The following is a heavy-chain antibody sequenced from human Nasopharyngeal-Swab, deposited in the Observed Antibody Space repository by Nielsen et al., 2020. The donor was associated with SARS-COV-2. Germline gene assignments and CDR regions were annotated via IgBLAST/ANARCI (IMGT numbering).Heavy chain of an antibody. J-gene: IGHJ5*02. CDR1: GYTLTELS. CDR2: FDPEDGET. Sequence: ASVKVSCKVSGYTLTELSMHWVRQAPGKGLEWMGGFDPEDGETIYAQKFQGRVTMTEDTSTDTAYMELSSLRSEDTAVYYCAPAPPTRLYCTNGVCYGGGWFDPWGQGTLVTVSS. D-gene: IGHD2-8*01. CDR3: APAPPTRLYCTNGVCYGGGWFDP. V-gene: IGHV1-24*01.